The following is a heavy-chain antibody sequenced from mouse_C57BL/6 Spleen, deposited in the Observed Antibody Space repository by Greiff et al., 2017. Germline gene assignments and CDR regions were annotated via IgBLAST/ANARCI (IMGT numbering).Heavy chain of an antibody. CDR2: IWGVGST. CDR3: ASVYGKREGAWFAY. D-gene: IGHD2-1*01. CDR1: GFSLTSYG. Sequence: VQLQQSGPGLVAPSQSLSITCTVSGFSLTSYGVDWVRQSPGKGLEWLGVIWGVGSTNYNSDLKSRLSISKDNSKSQVFLKMNSLQTDDTAMYYCASVYGKREGAWFAYWGQGTLVTVSA. J-gene: IGHJ3*01. V-gene: IGHV2-6*01.